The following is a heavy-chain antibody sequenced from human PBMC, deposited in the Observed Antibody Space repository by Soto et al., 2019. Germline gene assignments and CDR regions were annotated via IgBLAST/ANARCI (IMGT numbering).Heavy chain of an antibody. J-gene: IGHJ6*02. CDR1: GFNFNSYT. V-gene: IGHV3-21*01. D-gene: IGHD3-10*01. CDR2: ISSSGYI. Sequence: RLSCAASGFNFNSYTINWVRQAPGKRLEWLSSISSSGYIFSTDSVRGRFTISRDNAKNSVYLQINSLRAEDTAVYFCARGRVNNRYYYYGMDVWGQGTTVTVSS. CDR3: ARGRVNNRYYYYGMDV.